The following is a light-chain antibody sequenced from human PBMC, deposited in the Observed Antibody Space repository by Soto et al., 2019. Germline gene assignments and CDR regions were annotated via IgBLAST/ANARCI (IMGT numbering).Light chain of an antibody. CDR3: QQSYITLTWT. J-gene: IGKJ1*01. V-gene: IGKV1-39*01. CDR2: AAS. Sequence: DIQMTQSPSSLSASVGDRVTITCRASQSISSYLNWYQQKPGKSPKLLIYAASSLQSGVPSRFSGSGSVTDFTLTISSLQPEDFATYYCQQSYITLTWTFGQGTKVEIK. CDR1: QSISSY.